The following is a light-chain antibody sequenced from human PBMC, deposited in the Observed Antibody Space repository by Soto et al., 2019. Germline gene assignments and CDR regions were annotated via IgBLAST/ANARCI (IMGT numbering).Light chain of an antibody. CDR1: SSNIGAGYD. CDR2: GNS. V-gene: IGLV1-40*01. Sequence: QSVLTQPPSVPGAPGQRVTIACTGCSSNIGAGYDVHWYQQLPGTAPKLLIYGNSNRPSGVPDRFSGSKSGTSASLAITGLQAEDDADYYCQSYDSSMSGYVFGTGTKVTVL. CDR3: QSYDSSMSGYV. J-gene: IGLJ1*01.